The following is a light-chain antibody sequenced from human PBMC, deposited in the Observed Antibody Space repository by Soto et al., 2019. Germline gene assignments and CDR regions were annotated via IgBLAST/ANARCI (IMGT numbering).Light chain of an antibody. V-gene: IGLV2-18*02. J-gene: IGLJ2*01. Sequence: QSALTQPPSVSGSPGQSVTISCTGTSSDVGSYNRVSWYQQPPGTAPKLMIYEVSNRPSGVPDRFSGSKSGNTASLTISGLQDEDEADYYCSSYTSSSTFVVFGGGTKVTVL. CDR3: SSYTSSSTFVV. CDR1: SSDVGSYNR. CDR2: EVS.